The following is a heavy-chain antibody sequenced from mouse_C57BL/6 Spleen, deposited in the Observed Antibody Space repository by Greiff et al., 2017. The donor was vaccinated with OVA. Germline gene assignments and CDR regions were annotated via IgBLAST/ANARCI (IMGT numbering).Heavy chain of an antibody. V-gene: IGHV1-82*01. CDR1: GYAFSSSW. Sequence: VQLQQSGPELVKPGASVKISCKASGYAFSSSWMNWVKQRPGKGLEWIGRIYPGDGDTNYNGKFKGKATLTADKSSSTAYMQLSSLTSEDSAVYFCAIRDYFDYWGQGTTLTVSS. J-gene: IGHJ2*01. D-gene: IGHD1-1*01. CDR2: IYPGDGDT. CDR3: AIRDYFDY.